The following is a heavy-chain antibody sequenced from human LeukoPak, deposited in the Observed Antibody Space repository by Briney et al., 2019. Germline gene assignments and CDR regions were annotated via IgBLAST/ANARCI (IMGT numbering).Heavy chain of an antibody. D-gene: IGHD3-16*01. V-gene: IGHV4-34*01. CDR3: ASVHTSGFAGTEVDY. Sequence: SETLPLTCAVYGGSFSGYYWSWIRQPPGKGLEWLGEINHSGSTNYNPSLKSRVTISVDTSKNQFSLKLSSVTAADTAVYYCASVHTSGFAGTEVDYWGQGTLVTVSS. CDR1: GGSFSGYY. J-gene: IGHJ4*02. CDR2: INHSGST.